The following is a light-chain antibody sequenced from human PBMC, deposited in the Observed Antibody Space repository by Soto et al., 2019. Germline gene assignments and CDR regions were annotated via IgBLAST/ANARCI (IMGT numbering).Light chain of an antibody. CDR3: QQYSASPRT. Sequence: DIVMTQSPDSLAVSLGERATINCKSSQSVLYSSNNKNYLAWYQQKPGQPPKLLIYWASTRESGVPDRFSASGTGTDFTLTISRLEPEDFAVYYCQQYSASPRTFGQGTKV. CDR1: QSVLYSSNNKNY. CDR2: WAS. J-gene: IGKJ1*01. V-gene: IGKV4-1*01.